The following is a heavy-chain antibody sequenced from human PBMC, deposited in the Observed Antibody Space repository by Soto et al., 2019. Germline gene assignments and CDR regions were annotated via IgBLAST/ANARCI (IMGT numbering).Heavy chain of an antibody. V-gene: IGHV1-8*01. D-gene: IGHD6-6*01. Sequence: GASVKVSCKASGYTFTSYDINWVGQATGQGLEWMGWINPNSGNTGYAQKFQGRVTMTRNTSISTAYMELSSLRSEDTAVYYCARASRIAAPNCSDPWGQGTLVTLSS. J-gene: IGHJ5*02. CDR3: ARASRIAAPNCSDP. CDR1: GYTFTSYD. CDR2: INPNSGNT.